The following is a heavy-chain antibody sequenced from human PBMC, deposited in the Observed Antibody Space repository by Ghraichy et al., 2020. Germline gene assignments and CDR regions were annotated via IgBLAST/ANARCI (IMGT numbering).Heavy chain of an antibody. D-gene: IGHD3-9*01. CDR3: ARPEYYDILAGYYIPSYFDH. V-gene: IGHV4-39*01. J-gene: IGHJ4*02. CDR2: IYYSGST. Sequence: SDTLSLTCTVSGGSISSSSYYWGWIRQPPGKGLEWIGNIYYSGSTYYNPSLKSRVTRAVDTPKNQFSMKLSSVTAADTAIYFCARPEYYDILAGYYIPSYFDHWGQGTLVTVSS. CDR1: GGSISSSSYY.